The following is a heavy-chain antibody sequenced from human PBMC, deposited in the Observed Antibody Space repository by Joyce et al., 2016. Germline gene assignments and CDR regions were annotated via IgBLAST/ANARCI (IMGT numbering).Heavy chain of an antibody. CDR2: INSDATNI. CDR1: GFVFSSYG. V-gene: IGHV3-48*02. J-gene: IGHJ4*02. CDR3: ARDEDYDNDFDY. D-gene: IGHD3-22*01. Sequence: EVQLVESGGGLVQPGGSLRLSCVASGFVFSSYGMTWVRQAPGKGLEWAAHINSDATNILYADSVRGRFTISRDDALKSLYLQMNSLRDEDTALYYCARDEDYDNDFDYWGQGTLVTVSS.